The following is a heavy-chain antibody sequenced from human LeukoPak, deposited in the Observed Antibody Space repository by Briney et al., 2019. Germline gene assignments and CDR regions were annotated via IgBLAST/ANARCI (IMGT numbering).Heavy chain of an antibody. D-gene: IGHD6-6*01. CDR1: GYTFTSYY. V-gene: IGHV1-2*06. J-gene: IGHJ4*02. CDR2: INPNSGGT. CDR3: ATGEYSSSSDDY. Sequence: GASVKVSCKASGYTFTSYYMHWVRQAPGQGLEWMGRINPNSGGTNYAQKFQGRVTMARDTSISTAYMELSRLRSDDTAVYYCATGEYSSSSDDYWGQGTLVTVSS.